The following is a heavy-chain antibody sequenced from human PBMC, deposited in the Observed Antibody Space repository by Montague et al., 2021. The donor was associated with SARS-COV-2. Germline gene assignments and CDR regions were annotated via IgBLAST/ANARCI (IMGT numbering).Heavy chain of an antibody. CDR2: IYYSGSVTT. CDR1: GGSINNYY. V-gene: IGHV4-59*13. D-gene: IGHD2-21*01. Sequence: SETLSLTCSVSGGSINNYYWGWVRQSPGKGLEWIGYIYYSGSVTTSYNPSLKSRVSISVDTSENQFSLKLTSVTAADTAVYYCARRGGGEVFARFMYWYFDVWSRGSRVAVSS. J-gene: IGHJ2*01. CDR3: ARRGGGEVFARFMYWYFDV.